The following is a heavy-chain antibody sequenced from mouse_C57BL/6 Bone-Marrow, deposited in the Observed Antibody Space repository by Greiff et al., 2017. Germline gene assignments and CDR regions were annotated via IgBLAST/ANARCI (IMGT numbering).Heavy chain of an antibody. CDR3: GRCGGLAAMDY. Sequence: VQLQQSVAELVRPGASVKLSCTASGFNIKNTCMHWVKQRPEQGLEWIGRIDPANGNTKYAPKFQGKATITADTASNPAYLQLGSLASEDSAIYYCGRCGGLAAMDYWGQGTSVTVSS. V-gene: IGHV14-3*01. J-gene: IGHJ4*01. CDR1: GFNIKNTC. CDR2: IDPANGNT.